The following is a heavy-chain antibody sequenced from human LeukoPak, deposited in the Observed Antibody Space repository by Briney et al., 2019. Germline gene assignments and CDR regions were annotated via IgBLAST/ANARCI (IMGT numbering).Heavy chain of an antibody. Sequence: PSETLSLTCAVYGVSFSGHYWSWIRQPPGKGLEWIGEINHSGSTNYNPSLKSRVTISVDTSKNQYSLKLSSVTAADTAVYYCARGHIWFGELLDVDYCGQGTLVTVSS. CDR3: ARGHIWFGELLDVDY. D-gene: IGHD3-10*01. V-gene: IGHV4-34*01. CDR1: GVSFSGHY. J-gene: IGHJ4*02. CDR2: INHSGST.